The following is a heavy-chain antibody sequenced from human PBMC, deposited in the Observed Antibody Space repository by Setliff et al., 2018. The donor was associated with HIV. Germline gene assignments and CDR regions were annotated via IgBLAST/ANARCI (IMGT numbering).Heavy chain of an antibody. J-gene: IGHJ4*02. CDR2: FDPQDGKT. CDR3: ARVRLGYNDLTPPRYTHALGY. V-gene: IGHV1-24*01. Sequence: ASVKVSCKISGYTLTEVSMHWVRQAPGKGLEWMGYFDPQDGKTIYAQKFQGRVTMTEDTSTYTAYMELSGLRSEDTAVYYCARVRLGYNDLTPPRYTHALGYWGQGTLVTVSS. D-gene: IGHD6-25*01. CDR1: GYTLTEVS.